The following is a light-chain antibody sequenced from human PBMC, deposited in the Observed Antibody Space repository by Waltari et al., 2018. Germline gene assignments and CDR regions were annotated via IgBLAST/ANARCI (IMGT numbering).Light chain of an antibody. V-gene: IGLV1-51*01. Sequence: QSVLTQPPSVSAAPGQQVTISFSGSSSNIGNYLVTWYHQLPGATPKLLIYDNYKRPSGIPDRFSASKSGTSATLDITGLQIGDEADYYCATWDNSLTAVVFGGGTKLTVL. J-gene: IGLJ2*01. CDR1: SSNIGNYL. CDR2: DNY. CDR3: ATWDNSLTAVV.